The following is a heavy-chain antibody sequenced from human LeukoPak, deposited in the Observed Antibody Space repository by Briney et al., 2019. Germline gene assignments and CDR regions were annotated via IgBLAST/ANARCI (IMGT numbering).Heavy chain of an antibody. Sequence: GGSLRLSCAGSGFTFSRYNMNWFRQAPGKGLERVSSMSSRSSYIFYADSVKGRFTIPRDNAKNSLYLQMNSLGAEDTAVYYCARDAQWLVPEGYYYYMDVWGKGTTVTVSS. CDR1: GFTFSRYN. CDR2: MSSRSSYI. V-gene: IGHV3-21*01. J-gene: IGHJ6*03. CDR3: ARDAQWLVPEGYYYYMDV. D-gene: IGHD6-19*01.